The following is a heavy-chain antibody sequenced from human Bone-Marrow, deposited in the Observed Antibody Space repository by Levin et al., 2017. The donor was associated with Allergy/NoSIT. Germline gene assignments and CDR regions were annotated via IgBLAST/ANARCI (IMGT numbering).Heavy chain of an antibody. CDR3: ARDEGHNYFGY. Sequence: PEASVKVSCKASGYTFTDYYIHWVRQAPGQGLEWMGWINPNTGVTHYAQNFQGRVTMTRDTSFSTSYMELSRLRSDDTAVYYCARDEGHNYFGYWGQGTLVTVSS. CDR2: INPNTGVT. J-gene: IGHJ4*02. CDR1: GYTFTDYY. V-gene: IGHV1-2*02.